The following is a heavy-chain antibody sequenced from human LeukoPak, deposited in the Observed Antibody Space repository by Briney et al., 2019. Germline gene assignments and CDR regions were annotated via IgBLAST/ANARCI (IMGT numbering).Heavy chain of an antibody. V-gene: IGHV3-64*01. J-gene: IGHJ4*02. D-gene: IGHD5-24*01. CDR3: ANRRDGYNYLGS. CDR2: ISSNGGST. CDR1: GFTFSSYA. Sequence: PGGSLRLSCAASGFTFSSYAMHWVRQAPGKGLEYVSAISSNGGSTYYANSVKGRFTISRDNSQNTLYLQMGSLRAEDMAVYYCANRRDGYNYLGSWGQGTLVTVSS.